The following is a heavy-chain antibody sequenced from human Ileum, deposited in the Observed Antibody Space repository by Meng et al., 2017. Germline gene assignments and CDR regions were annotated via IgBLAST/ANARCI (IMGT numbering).Heavy chain of an antibody. Sequence: QGQLQESGPGLVKPSGTLSVTCAVSGGSISSGPWWSGVRQPPGKGLQWIGEFHPGSGATYNPSLKARVTISVDTSMQQFSLQLTSVAAADTAVYYCAKNGADCIESWGQGTLVTVSS. V-gene: IGHV4-4*02. CDR1: GGSISSGPW. D-gene: IGHD2-21*02. CDR2: FHPGSGA. J-gene: IGHJ4*02. CDR3: AKNGADCIES.